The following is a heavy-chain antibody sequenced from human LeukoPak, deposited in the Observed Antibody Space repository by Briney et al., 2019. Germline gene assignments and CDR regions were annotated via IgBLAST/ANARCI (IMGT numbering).Heavy chain of an antibody. CDR3: ARPLRWLHYFDY. J-gene: IGHJ4*02. Sequence: PSETLSLTCTVSGGSMSSSNYYWGWIRQPPGKGLEWIGSIYYSGSTYYNPSLKSRATISVDTSKNQFSLKLSSVTAADTAVYYCARPLRWLHYFDYRGKGTLVTVSS. V-gene: IGHV4-39*01. CDR1: GGSMSSSNYY. D-gene: IGHD5-24*01. CDR2: IYYSGST.